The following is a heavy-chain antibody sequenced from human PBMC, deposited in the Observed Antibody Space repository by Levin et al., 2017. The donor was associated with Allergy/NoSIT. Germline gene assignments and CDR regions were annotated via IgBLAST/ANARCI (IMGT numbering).Heavy chain of an antibody. CDR1: GFTFSDYW. CDR2: IKQDGSEK. CDR3: ARDTTVGGEA. V-gene: IGHV3-7*03. J-gene: IGHJ5*02. D-gene: IGHD4-11*01. Sequence: RGESLKISCEASGFTFSDYWMTWVRQPPGKGLEWVANIKQDGSEKYHAESVKGRFTISRDNAKNSLFLQMNYLGIDDTAVYFCARDTTVGGEAWGQGTLVTVSP.